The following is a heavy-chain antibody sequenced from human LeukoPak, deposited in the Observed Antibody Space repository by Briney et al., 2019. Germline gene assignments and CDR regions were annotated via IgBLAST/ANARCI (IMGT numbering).Heavy chain of an antibody. V-gene: IGHV3-21*01. CDR1: GFTFSSYS. J-gene: IGHJ4*02. CDR3: ARGGRDTATFDY. Sequence: GGSLRLSCAASGFTFSSYSMTWVRQAPGKGLEWVSSISSSSSYIYYADSVKGRFTISRDNAKNSLYLQMNSLRAEDTAVYYCARGGRDTATFDYWGQGTLVTVSS. D-gene: IGHD5-18*01. CDR2: ISSSSSYI.